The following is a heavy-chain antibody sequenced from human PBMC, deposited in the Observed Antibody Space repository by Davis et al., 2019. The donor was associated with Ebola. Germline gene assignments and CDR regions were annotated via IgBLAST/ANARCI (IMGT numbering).Heavy chain of an antibody. J-gene: IGHJ5*02. Sequence: ASVKVSCKAAGGTLRTHGISWVRQAPGQGLEWMGWISAYNGNTNYAQKLQGRVTMTTDTSTSTAYMELRSLRSDDTAVYYCARAIAAPNWFDPWGQGTLVTVSS. CDR2: ISAYNGNT. CDR1: GGTLRTHG. CDR3: ARAIAAPNWFDP. V-gene: IGHV1-18*01. D-gene: IGHD6-13*01.